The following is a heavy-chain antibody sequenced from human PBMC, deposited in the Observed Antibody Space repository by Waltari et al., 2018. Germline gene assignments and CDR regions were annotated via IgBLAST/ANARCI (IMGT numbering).Heavy chain of an antibody. CDR3: ARGFPYYDFWSGTRGRYYFDY. CDR2: INHSGST. V-gene: IGHV4-34*01. D-gene: IGHD3-3*01. Sequence: QVQLQQWGAGLLKPSETLSLTCAVYGGSFSGYYWSWIRQPPGKGLEWIGEINHSGSTNYNPSLKSRVTISVDTSKNQFSLKLSSVTAADTAVYYCARGFPYYDFWSGTRGRYYFDYWGQGTLVTVSS. J-gene: IGHJ4*02. CDR1: GGSFSGYY.